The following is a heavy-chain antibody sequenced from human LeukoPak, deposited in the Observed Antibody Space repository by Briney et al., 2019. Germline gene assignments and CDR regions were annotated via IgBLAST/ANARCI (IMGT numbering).Heavy chain of an antibody. CDR2: IRSKANPYAT. CDR3: TRRRDTAKDYYYYGMDL. J-gene: IGHJ6*02. CDR1: GFTFSDYY. D-gene: IGHD5-18*01. V-gene: IGHV3-73*01. Sequence: GGSLRLSCAASGFTFSDYYMSWIRQASGKGLEWVGHIRSKANPYATAYAASVKGRFTISRDDSKNTAYLQMNSLKTEDTAVYYCTRRRDTAKDYYYYGMDLWGQGTTVTVSS.